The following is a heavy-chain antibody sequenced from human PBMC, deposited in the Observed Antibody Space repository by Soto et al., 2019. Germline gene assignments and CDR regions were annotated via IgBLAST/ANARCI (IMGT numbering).Heavy chain of an antibody. J-gene: IGHJ5*02. CDR3: AREGGAATPTRLDP. Sequence: QVQLVQSGAEVKKPGASVKVSCKASGYSFSKYDINWVRQVAGQGLEWLGRMNPNTGNTRYAQKIQGRLTMTRNTSISIAYMELRSLISDDTAVYYCAREGGAATPTRLDPWGQGTLVIVSS. V-gene: IGHV1-8*01. CDR2: MNPNTGNT. D-gene: IGHD2-15*01. CDR1: GYSFSKYD.